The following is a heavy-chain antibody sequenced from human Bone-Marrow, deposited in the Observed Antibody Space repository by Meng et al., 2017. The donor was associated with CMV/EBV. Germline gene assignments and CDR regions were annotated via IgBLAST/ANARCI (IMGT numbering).Heavy chain of an antibody. CDR3: SAIGFTQWFATHS. J-gene: IGHJ4*02. CDR2: IRGKGYGWST. Sequence: GESLKISCAASGFKFGDYVMGWVRQAPGKGLEWVGFIRGKGYGWSTEYVESVRGRFTIARDESKHIAHLQRTNLTTEDTAVYFRSAIGFTQWFATHSWGQGTLVTVSS. CDR1: GFKFGDYV. V-gene: IGHV3-49*04. D-gene: IGHD3-22*01.